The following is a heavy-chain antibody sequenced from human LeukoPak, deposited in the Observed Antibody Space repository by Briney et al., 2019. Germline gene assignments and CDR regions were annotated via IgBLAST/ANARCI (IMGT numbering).Heavy chain of an antibody. CDR3: AKWGVGSKYVLQL. J-gene: IGHJ1*01. V-gene: IGHV3-30*02. CDR1: GFSFRSYG. CDR2: IQYDGSDK. Sequence: GGSLRLSCAASGFSFRSYGMHWVRQAPGKGLEWLSFIQYDGSDKYYAESVKGRLTISRDNSKNTLYLQMNSLRPEDTAVYYCAKWGVGSKYVLQLWGQGTLVTVSS. D-gene: IGHD3-16*01.